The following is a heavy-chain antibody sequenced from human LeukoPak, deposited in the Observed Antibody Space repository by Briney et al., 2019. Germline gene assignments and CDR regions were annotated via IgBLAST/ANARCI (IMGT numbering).Heavy chain of an antibody. CDR1: GFTFSSYS. V-gene: IGHV3-21*01. Sequence: GGSLRLSCAASGFTFSSYSMNWVRQAPGKGLEWVSSISSSSSYIYSADSVKGRFTISRDNAKNSLYLQMNSLRAEDTAVYYCAREDYYFDSSGTHYFDYWGQGTLVTVSS. CDR3: AREDYYFDSSGTHYFDY. J-gene: IGHJ4*02. CDR2: ISSSSSYI. D-gene: IGHD3-22*01.